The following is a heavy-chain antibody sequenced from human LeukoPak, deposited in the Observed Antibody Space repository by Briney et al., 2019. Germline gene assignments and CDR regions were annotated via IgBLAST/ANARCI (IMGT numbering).Heavy chain of an antibody. CDR1: GFTFSSSA. J-gene: IGHJ4*02. CDR3: AKDSSYYYGSTCYIDY. CDR2: ISNNGGYT. V-gene: IGHV3-23*01. Sequence: HPGGSLRLSCAASGFTFSSSAMSWVRQAPGKGLEWVSAISNNGGYTYYADSVQGRFTISRDNSKSTLCLQMNSLRAEDTAVYYCAKDSSYYYGSTCYIDYWGQGALVTVSS. D-gene: IGHD3-22*01.